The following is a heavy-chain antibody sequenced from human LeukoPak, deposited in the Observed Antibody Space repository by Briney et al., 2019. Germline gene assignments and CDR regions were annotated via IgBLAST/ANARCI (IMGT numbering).Heavy chain of an antibody. V-gene: IGHV1-18*01. D-gene: IGHD3-22*01. CDR3: ARGQYLYDSSGYYSRYFDY. CDR2: ISAYNGNT. J-gene: IGHJ4*02. CDR1: GYTFTSYG. Sequence: ASVKVSCKASGYTFTSYGISWVRQAPGQGLEWMGWISAYNGNTNYAQKLQGRVTMTTDTSTSTAYMELRSLRSDDTAVYYCARGQYLYDSSGYYSRYFDYWGQGTLVTVSS.